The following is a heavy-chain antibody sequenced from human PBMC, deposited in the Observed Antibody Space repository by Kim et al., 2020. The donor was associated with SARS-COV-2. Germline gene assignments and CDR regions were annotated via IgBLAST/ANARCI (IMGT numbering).Heavy chain of an antibody. V-gene: IGHV3-30*03. CDR3: ARAHRNMIGMDV. D-gene: IGHD3-16*01. Sequence: YYAGSVKGRFTVCRDNSKNTMYLQMQSLGLEDTAVYYGARAHRNMIGMDVRGQGTRVTV. J-gene: IGHJ6*01.